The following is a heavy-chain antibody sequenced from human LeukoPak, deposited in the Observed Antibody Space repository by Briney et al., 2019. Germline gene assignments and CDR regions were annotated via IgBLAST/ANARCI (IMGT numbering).Heavy chain of an antibody. J-gene: IGHJ5*02. CDR1: GGSISSGGYS. V-gene: IGHV4-30-2*01. CDR2: IYHSGST. Sequence: ASETLSLTCAVSGGSISSGGYSWSWIRQPPGKGLEWIGYIYHSGSTYYNPSLKSRVTISVDRSKNQFSLKLSSVTAADTAVYYCARDSPFDLWGQGTLVTVSS. CDR3: ARDSPFDL.